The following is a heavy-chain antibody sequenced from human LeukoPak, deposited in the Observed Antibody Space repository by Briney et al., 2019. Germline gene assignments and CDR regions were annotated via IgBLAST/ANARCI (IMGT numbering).Heavy chain of an antibody. CDR3: ARDNRVVAGWDGDAFDI. CDR1: GFTFSSYS. J-gene: IGHJ3*02. Sequence: GGPLRLSCAASGFTFSSYSMNWVRQAAGRGLEWVSSISSSSSYIYYADSVKGRFTISRDNAKNSLYLKMNGLRAEDTAVYYCARDNRVVAGWDGDAFDIWGQGTMVTVSS. V-gene: IGHV3-21*01. CDR2: ISSSSSYI. D-gene: IGHD6-19*01.